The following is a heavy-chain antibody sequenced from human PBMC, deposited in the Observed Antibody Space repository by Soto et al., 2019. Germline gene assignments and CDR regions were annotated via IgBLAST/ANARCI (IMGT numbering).Heavy chain of an antibody. Sequence: GRSLKISCKGSGYSFAGYWITWVRQKPGKGLEWMGRIDPSDSQTYYSPSFRGHVTISVTKSITTVFLQWSSLRASDTAMYYCARQIYDSDTGPNFQYYFDSWGQGTPVTVSS. J-gene: IGHJ4*02. V-gene: IGHV5-10-1*01. CDR1: GYSFAGYW. CDR3: ARQIYDSDTGPNFQYYFDS. D-gene: IGHD3-22*01. CDR2: IDPSDSQT.